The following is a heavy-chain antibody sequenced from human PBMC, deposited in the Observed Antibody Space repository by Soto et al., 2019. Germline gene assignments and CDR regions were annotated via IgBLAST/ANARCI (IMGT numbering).Heavy chain of an antibody. CDR3: ARGYSSGPDY. V-gene: IGHV3-74*01. J-gene: IGHJ4*02. D-gene: IGHD6-19*01. Sequence: EVQLVESGGGLVQPGGSLRLSCAASGFTFSNHWMHWVRQAPGKGLVWVSRINSDGSTTTYADSVKGRFTISRDNAQNTLYLQLNSLRAEDTALYYCARGYSSGPDYWGPGTLVTVSS. CDR2: INSDGSTT. CDR1: GFTFSNHW.